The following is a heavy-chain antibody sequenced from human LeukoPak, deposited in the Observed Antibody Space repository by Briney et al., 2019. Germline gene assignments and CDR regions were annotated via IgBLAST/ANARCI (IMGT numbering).Heavy chain of an antibody. V-gene: IGHV4-38-2*02. J-gene: IGHJ3*02. D-gene: IGHD6-19*01. CDR1: SYSISSGYY. CDR3: ARHKYSSGWPPEGAFDI. CDR2: IYHSGST. Sequence: PSETLSLTCTVSSYSISSGYYWGWIRQPPGKGLEWIGSIYHSGSTYYNPSLKSRVTISVDTSKNQFSLKLSSVTAADTAVYYCARHKYSSGWPPEGAFDIWGQGTMVTVSS.